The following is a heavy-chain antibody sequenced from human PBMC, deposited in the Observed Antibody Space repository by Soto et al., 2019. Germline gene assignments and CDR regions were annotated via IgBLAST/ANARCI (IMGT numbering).Heavy chain of an antibody. J-gene: IGHJ5*02. CDR2: IYHSGKT. D-gene: IGHD3-22*01. Sequence: SETLSLTCVVSGYSISSGYYWAWVRQPPGKELEWIGSIYHSGKTYYKPSLRSRVTVSVDTSKNQFSMKLISVTAADTAVYYCARDKRVTMIGGWFDPWGQGTLVTVS. CDR1: GYSISSGYY. CDR3: ARDKRVTMIGGWFDP. V-gene: IGHV4-38-2*02.